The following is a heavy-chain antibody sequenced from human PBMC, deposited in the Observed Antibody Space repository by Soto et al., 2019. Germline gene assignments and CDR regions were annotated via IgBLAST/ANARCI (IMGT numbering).Heavy chain of an antibody. Sequence: GCPVEGSCKGSGGPFSSYAISWGRQAPGQGLWWVGGVIPIFWTAKYAQKVQGRVTITADKSTSKAYMELSSLRSEDTDVYYCAREGYSGYDLDDWGQGTMGTVS. D-gene: IGHD5-12*01. CDR2: VIPIFWTA. V-gene: IGHV1-69*06. J-gene: IGHJ4*02. CDR1: GGPFSSYA. CDR3: AREGYSGYDLDD.